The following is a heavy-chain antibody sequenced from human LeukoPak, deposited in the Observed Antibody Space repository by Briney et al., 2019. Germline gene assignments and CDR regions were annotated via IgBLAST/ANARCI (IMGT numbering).Heavy chain of an antibody. Sequence: SGPTLVKPTQTLTLTCTFSGFSLSTDGVAVGWIRQPPGKAPEWLTLFYWDDDKRYSPSLKSRLTITKDTSKNQVVLTMTNMDHVDTATYYCAHRLGSGDYGTPYYLDVWGQGTLVTVSS. V-gene: IGHV2-5*02. J-gene: IGHJ4*02. CDR3: AHRLGSGDYGTPYYLDV. D-gene: IGHD4-17*01. CDR1: GFSLSTDGVA. CDR2: FYWDDDK.